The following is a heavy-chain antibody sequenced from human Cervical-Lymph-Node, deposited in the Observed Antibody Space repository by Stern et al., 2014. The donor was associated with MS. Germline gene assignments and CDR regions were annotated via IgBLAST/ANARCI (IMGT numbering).Heavy chain of an antibody. Sequence: QLVQSGPEVKKPGTSVKVSCKASGFTFTSSAVQWVRQAPGQRLEWIGWIVVGSGNTNYAQKFQERVTITRDMSTSTAYMELSSLRSEDTAVYYCAARANYYDSPGDWFDPWGQGTLVTVSS. V-gene: IGHV1-58*01. CDR1: GFTFTSSA. CDR3: AARANYYDSPGDWFDP. CDR2: IVVGSGNT. J-gene: IGHJ5*02. D-gene: IGHD3-22*01.